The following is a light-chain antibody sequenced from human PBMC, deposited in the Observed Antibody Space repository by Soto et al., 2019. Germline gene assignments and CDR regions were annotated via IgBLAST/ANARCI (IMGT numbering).Light chain of an antibody. CDR3: QQRSKWPIT. J-gene: IGKJ5*01. CDR1: QSVSSY. V-gene: IGKV3-11*01. CDR2: DAS. Sequence: EIVWTQSPGTLSLSPGERATLSCRASQSVSSYLAWYQQKPGQAPRLLIYDASNRATGIPARFSGSGSGTDFTLTISSLEPEDFAVYYCQQRSKWPITFGQGTRLEI.